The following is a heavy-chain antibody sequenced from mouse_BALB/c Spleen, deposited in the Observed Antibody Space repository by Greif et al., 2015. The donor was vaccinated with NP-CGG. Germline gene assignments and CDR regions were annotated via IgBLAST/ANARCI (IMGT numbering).Heavy chain of an antibody. V-gene: IGHV5-12-1*01. Sequence: DVHLVESGGGLVKPGGSLQLSCAASGFAFSSYDMSWVRQTPEKRLEWVAYIRSGGGSTYYPDTVKGRFTISRDNAKNTLYLQMSSLKSEDTAMYYCARYDGYYYYAMDYWGQGTSVTVSS. CDR3: ARYDGYYYYAMDY. CDR2: IRSGGGST. CDR1: GFAFSSYD. D-gene: IGHD2-3*01. J-gene: IGHJ4*01.